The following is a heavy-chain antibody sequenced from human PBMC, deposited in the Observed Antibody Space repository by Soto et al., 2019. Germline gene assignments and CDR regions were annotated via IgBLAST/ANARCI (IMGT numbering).Heavy chain of an antibody. Sequence: ASVKVSCKASGYTFTSYAMHWVRQAPGQRLEWMGWINAGNGNTKYSQKFQGRLTITKDNSKNQLVLTMTNMDPVDTATYYCAQLPWKQLWPRAPVVYWGQGTPVTVSS. CDR2: INAGNGNT. V-gene: IGHV1-3*01. CDR1: GYTFTSYA. CDR3: AQLPWKQLWPRAPVVY. D-gene: IGHD5-18*01. J-gene: IGHJ4*02.